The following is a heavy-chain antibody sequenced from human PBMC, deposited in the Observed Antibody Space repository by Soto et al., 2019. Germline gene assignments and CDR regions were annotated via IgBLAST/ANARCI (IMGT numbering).Heavy chain of an antibody. CDR2: ISAYNGNT. CDR3: ARDPSIFGVVIVEDYGMDV. CDR1: GYTFTSYG. D-gene: IGHD3-3*01. J-gene: IGHJ6*02. Sequence: ASVKVSCKASGYTFTSYGISWVRQAPGQGLEWMGWISAYNGNTNYAQKLQGRVTMTTDTSTSAAYMELRSLRSDDTAVYYCARDPSIFGVVIVEDYGMDVWGQGTTVTVSS. V-gene: IGHV1-18*01.